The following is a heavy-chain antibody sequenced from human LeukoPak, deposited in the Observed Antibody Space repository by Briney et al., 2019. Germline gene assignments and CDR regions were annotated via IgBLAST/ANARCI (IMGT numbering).Heavy chain of an antibody. CDR2: IRGSGDST. V-gene: IGHV3-23*01. CDR3: ARAGNDYVWGSYRSDAFDI. CDR1: GFIFSSYG. J-gene: IGHJ3*02. Sequence: GGSLRLSCAASGFIFSSYGMSWVRQAPGKGLEWVSGIRGSGDSTTYADSVKGRFTVSRDNSKNTLYLQMNSLRAEDTAVYYCARAGNDYVWGSYRSDAFDIWGQGTMVTVSS. D-gene: IGHD3-16*02.